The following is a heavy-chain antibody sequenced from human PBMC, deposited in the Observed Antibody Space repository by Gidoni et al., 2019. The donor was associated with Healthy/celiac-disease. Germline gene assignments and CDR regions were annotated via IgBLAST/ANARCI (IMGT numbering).Heavy chain of an antibody. J-gene: IGHJ6*02. V-gene: IGHV3-11*01. D-gene: IGHD2-2*01. CDR1: GFTFSDYH. CDR3: ARDVCSSTSCYPVYGMDV. Sequence: QVQLVESGGGLVKPGGSLRLSCAASGFTFSDYHMSGIRQAPGKGLEWVSYISSSGSTIYYADSVKGRFTISRDNAKNSLYLQMNSLRAEDTAVYYCARDVCSSTSCYPVYGMDVWGQGTTVTVSS. CDR2: ISSSGSTI.